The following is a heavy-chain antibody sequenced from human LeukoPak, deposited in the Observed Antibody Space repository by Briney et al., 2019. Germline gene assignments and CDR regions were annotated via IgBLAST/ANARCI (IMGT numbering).Heavy chain of an antibody. D-gene: IGHD6-19*01. CDR2: ISSSSSYI. V-gene: IGHV3-21*01. CDR3: ARGGAVADIYYYYYMDV. J-gene: IGHJ6*03. CDR1: GFTFSSYS. Sequence: GGSLRLSCAASGFTFSSYSMNWVRQAPGKGLEWVSSISSSSSYIYYADSVKGRFTISRDNAKNSLYLQTNSLRAEDTAVYYCARGGAVADIYYYYYMDVWGKGTTVTVSS.